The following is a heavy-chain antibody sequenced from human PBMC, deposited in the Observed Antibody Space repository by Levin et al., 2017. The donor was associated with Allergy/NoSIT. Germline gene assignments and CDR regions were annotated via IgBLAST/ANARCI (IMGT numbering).Heavy chain of an antibody. CDR2: IYPGDSDT. J-gene: IGHJ4*02. D-gene: IGHD2-21*02. CDR3: ARLFRGASVTATGYYFDY. CDR1: GYSFTSYW. V-gene: IGHV5-51*01. Sequence: GASVKVSCKGSGYSFTSYWIGWVRQMPGKGLEWIGIIYPGDSDTRYSPSFQGQVTISADKSISTAYLQWSSLKASDTAMYYCARLFRGASVTATGYYFDYWGQGTLVTVSS.